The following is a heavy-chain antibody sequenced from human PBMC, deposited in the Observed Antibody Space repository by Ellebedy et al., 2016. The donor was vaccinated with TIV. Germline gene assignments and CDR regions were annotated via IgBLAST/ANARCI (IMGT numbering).Heavy chain of an antibody. Sequence: PGGSLRLSCAASGFSFSTYAMTWVRQAPGKGLEWVSAITGRGDSTYYADSVKGRFTISRDNSKNTLYLKMNSPRAEDTAVYYCAKEIPSGYDYWGQGTLVTVSS. CDR1: GFSFSTYA. CDR3: AKEIPSGYDY. D-gene: IGHD5-12*01. V-gene: IGHV3-23*01. CDR2: ITGRGDST. J-gene: IGHJ4*02.